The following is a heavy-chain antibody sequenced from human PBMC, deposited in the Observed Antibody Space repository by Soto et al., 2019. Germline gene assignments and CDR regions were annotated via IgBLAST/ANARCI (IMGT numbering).Heavy chain of an antibody. Sequence: PSETLSLTSTVSNYSISTGFYWGWIRQPPRQGLEWLGTMYFKDSPYYDPSLHSRVTMSVDTSKNQFSLKLRSVTAADTAMYLCTRSYSSSSHFYNYGMDFWGQGTTVTVSS. CDR3: TRSYSSSSHFYNYGMDF. V-gene: IGHV4-38-2*02. D-gene: IGHD6-6*01. CDR1: NYSISTGFY. CDR2: MYFKDSP. J-gene: IGHJ6*02.